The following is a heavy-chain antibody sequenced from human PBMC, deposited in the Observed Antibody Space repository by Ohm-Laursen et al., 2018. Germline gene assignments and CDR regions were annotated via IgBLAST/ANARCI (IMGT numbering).Heavy chain of an antibody. D-gene: IGHD5-12*01. V-gene: IGHV2-70*04. CDR1: GFSLSTSGMR. CDR2: IDWDDDK. Sequence: TQTLTLTRTFSGFSLSTSGMRVSWIRQPPGKALDWLARIDWDDDKFYSTSLKTRLTIPKDTSKNQVVLTMTNMDPVDTATYYCARTRINSGYDWLDYWGQGTLVTISS. CDR3: ARTRINSGYDWLDY. J-gene: IGHJ4*02.